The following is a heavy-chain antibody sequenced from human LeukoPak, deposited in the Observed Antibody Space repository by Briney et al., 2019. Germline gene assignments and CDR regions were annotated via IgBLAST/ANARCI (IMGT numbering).Heavy chain of an antibody. D-gene: IGHD2-8*01. Sequence: GRSLRLSCAASGFTFDDYAMHWVRQAPGKGLEWVSGISWNSGSIGYADSVKGRFTISRDNAKNSLYLQTNSLRAEDTALYYCAKDTALGYCTNGVCYTGVYWGQGTLVTVSS. V-gene: IGHV3-9*01. J-gene: IGHJ4*02. CDR3: AKDTALGYCTNGVCYTGVY. CDR1: GFTFDDYA. CDR2: ISWNSGSI.